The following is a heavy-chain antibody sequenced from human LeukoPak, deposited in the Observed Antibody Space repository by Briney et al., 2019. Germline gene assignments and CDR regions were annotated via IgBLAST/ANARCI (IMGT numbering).Heavy chain of an antibody. CDR2: IYTSGST. CDR1: GGSISSDSYY. V-gene: IGHV4-61*02. CDR3: ARDQDGYYYYYMDV. J-gene: IGHJ6*03. Sequence: SETLSLTCTVSGGSISSDSYYWSWIRQPAGKGLEWIGRIYTSGSTNYNPSLKSRVTISVDTSKNQFSLELSSVTAADTAVYYCARDQDGYYYYYMDVWGKGTTVTISS. D-gene: IGHD5-24*01.